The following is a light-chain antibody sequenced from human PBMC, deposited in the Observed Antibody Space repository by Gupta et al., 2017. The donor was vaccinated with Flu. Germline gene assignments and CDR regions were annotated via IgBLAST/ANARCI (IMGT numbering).Light chain of an antibody. CDR3: SSHAGRVTWV. CDR2: DVS. Sequence: QSAPTQPRSVSGSPGQSVTISCTGSSNDVGGSNRASWYQQRPGKAPKLILYDVSARPSGVPDRFSGSKSGNTASLTISGLQADDEADYYCSSHAGRVTWVFGTGTTVTVL. V-gene: IGLV2-11*01. CDR1: SNDVGGSNR. J-gene: IGLJ1*01.